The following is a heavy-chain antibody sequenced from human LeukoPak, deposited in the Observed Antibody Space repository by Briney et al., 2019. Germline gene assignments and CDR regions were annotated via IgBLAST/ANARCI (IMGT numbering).Heavy chain of an antibody. J-gene: IGHJ4*02. CDR1: GFTFANAW. CDR3: TGGAYGY. V-gene: IGHV3-15*01. CDR2: IKSKTDGGTT. D-gene: IGHD2-8*01. Sequence: GGFLRLSCAASGFTFANAWMSWVRQAPGKGLEWVGRIKSKTDGGTTDYAAPVRGRFTISRDDSKNTLYLQMNSLKSKNTAVYNCTGGAYGYWGQGTLVTVSS.